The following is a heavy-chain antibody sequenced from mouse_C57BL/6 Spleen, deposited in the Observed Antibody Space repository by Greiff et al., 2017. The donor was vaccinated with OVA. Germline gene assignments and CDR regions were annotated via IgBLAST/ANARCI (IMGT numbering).Heavy chain of an antibody. D-gene: IGHD1-1*01. V-gene: IGHV1-18*01. CDR3: ARSSYYYGSSRYFDV. CDR2: INPNNGGT. CDR1: GYTFTDYN. J-gene: IGHJ1*03. Sequence: EVQLQESGPELVKPGASVKIPCKASGYTFTDYNMDWVKQSHGKSLEWIGDINPNNGGTIYNQKFKGKATLTVDKSSSTAYMELRSLTSEDTAVYYCARSSYYYGSSRYFDVWGTGTTVTVSS.